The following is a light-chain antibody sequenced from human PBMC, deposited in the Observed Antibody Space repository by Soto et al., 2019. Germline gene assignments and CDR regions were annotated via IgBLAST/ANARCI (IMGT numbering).Light chain of an antibody. CDR1: QSISSY. CDR3: QQSYTSPRFA. J-gene: IGKJ2*01. Sequence: DIQMTQSPSSLSASVGDRVTITCRASQSISSYLNWYQQKPGKAPNLLIYAASNLQSGVPSRFXGSGFGTDFTLTISSLQPEDFATYYCQQSYTSPRFAFGQGTKLEIK. V-gene: IGKV1-39*01. CDR2: AAS.